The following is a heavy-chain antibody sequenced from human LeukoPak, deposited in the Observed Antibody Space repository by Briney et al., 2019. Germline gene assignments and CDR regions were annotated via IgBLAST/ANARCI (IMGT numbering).Heavy chain of an antibody. D-gene: IGHD6-19*01. V-gene: IGHV5-51*01. CDR1: GYSFTSYW. CDR3: ARQEWGAVAAHNWFDP. J-gene: IGHJ5*02. Sequence: PGESLKISCKGSGYSFTSYWIGWVRQMPGKGLEWMGIIYPGDSDTRYSPSFQGQVTISADKSISTAYLQWSSLKASDTAMYYCARQEWGAVAAHNWFDPWGQGTLVTVSS. CDR2: IYPGDSDT.